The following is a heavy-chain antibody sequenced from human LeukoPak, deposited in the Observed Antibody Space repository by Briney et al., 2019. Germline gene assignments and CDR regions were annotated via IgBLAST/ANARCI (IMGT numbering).Heavy chain of an antibody. Sequence: SETLSLTCSASGDSISYFYWSWIRQAAGKGLEWIGRINSSGSTEYNASLKSRVTMSVDTSKNQLSLKVISVTAADTAVYYCAGEVATDRYYYYYMDVWGKGTTVTISS. CDR2: INSSGST. J-gene: IGHJ6*03. CDR3: AGEVATDRYYYYYMDV. V-gene: IGHV4-4*07. CDR1: GDSISYFY. D-gene: IGHD5-12*01.